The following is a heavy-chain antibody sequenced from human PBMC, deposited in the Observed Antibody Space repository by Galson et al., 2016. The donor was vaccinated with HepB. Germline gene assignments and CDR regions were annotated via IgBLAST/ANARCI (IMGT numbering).Heavy chain of an antibody. CDR1: GFTFSTYT. Sequence: SLRLSCAASGFTFSTYTMHWVRQAPGEGLESVAFIWYDGTNKFYADSVKGRFTISRDNSKNTLYLQMNSLRAEDTAVNYCARDGSGYSYGLDYWGQGTVVTVSS. D-gene: IGHD5-18*01. J-gene: IGHJ4*02. CDR3: ARDGSGYSYGLDY. CDR2: IWYDGTNK. V-gene: IGHV3-33*08.